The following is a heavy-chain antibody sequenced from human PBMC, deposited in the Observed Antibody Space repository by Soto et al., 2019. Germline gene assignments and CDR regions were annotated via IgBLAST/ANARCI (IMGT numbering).Heavy chain of an antibody. CDR1: GGSISSGGYC. J-gene: IGHJ4*02. V-gene: IGHV4-30-2*01. CDR3: ASAGGLGAVAADY. CDR2: IYHSGST. D-gene: IGHD6-19*01. Sequence: PSDTLSLTCAVSGGSISSGGYCWSWIRQPPGKGLEWIGYIYHSGSTYYNPSLKSRVTISVDRSKNQFSLKLSSVTAADTAVYYCASAGGLGAVAADYWGQGTLVTVSS.